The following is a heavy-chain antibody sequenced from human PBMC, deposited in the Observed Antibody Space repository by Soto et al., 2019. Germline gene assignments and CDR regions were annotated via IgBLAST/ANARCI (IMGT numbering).Heavy chain of an antibody. CDR3: TRANWYSEY. D-gene: IGHD7-27*01. Sequence: QEELQESGPGLVKLSETLSLTCTVSGGSISNHYWSWIRQPPGKGLEWIGYIYYNGNTNYNPPLKSRVTMSVVTSKNQISLKLSSVTAADTAVYYWTRANWYSEYWGQGTLVTVSS. V-gene: IGHV4-59*11. CDR1: GGSISNHY. CDR2: IYYNGNT. J-gene: IGHJ4*02.